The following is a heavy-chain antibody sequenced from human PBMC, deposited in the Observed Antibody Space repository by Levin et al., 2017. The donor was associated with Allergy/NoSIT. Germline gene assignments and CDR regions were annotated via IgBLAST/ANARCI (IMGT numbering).Heavy chain of an antibody. CDR2: ISHSGIT. D-gene: IGHD1-26*01. CDR3: ARVPMGFKNSFGH. Sequence: PSETLSLTCGVYGGSFSGYWSWIRQPPGKGLEWIGEISHSGITNYNPSLESRVTMSVATSKNQFSLKLSSVTAADTAIYYCARVPMGFKNSFGHWGQGNLVTVSS. CDR1: GGSFSGY. V-gene: IGHV4-34*01. J-gene: IGHJ5*02.